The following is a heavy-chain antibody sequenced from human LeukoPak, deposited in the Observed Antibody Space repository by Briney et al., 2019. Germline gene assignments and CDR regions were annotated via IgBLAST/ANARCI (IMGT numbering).Heavy chain of an antibody. CDR1: GDSIRSSY. CDR3: ARHRNFEENYYYMDV. D-gene: IGHD3-9*01. J-gene: IGHJ6*03. CDR2: ISTSGNT. Sequence: PSETLSLTCTVSGDSIRSSYWSWIRQSPGKGLEWIGYISTSGNTNYNPSLKSRVSISIDTSKNQFSLKLSSVTAADTAVYYCARHRNFEENYYYMDVWAKGTTVTVSS. V-gene: IGHV4-4*09.